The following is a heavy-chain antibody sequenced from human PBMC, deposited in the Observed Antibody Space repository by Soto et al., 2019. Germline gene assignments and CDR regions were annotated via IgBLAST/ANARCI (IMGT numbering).Heavy chain of an antibody. CDR2: IYPGNSDT. V-gene: IGHV5-51*01. Sequence: GESLKISCKGAGYNFANYGSGWVRQMPGKGLEWMGIIYPGNSDTRYSPSFQGQVTISADTSISTAYLEWSSLKASDTAIYYCARHVYYDVLKKNYWGQGTLVTVS. J-gene: IGHJ4*02. CDR3: ARHVYYDVLKKNY. D-gene: IGHD3-9*01. CDR1: GYNFANYG.